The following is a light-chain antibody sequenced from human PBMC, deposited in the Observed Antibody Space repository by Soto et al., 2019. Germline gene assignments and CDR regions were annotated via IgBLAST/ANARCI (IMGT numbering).Light chain of an antibody. Sequence: TQSPATLSFSPGERGTLSCRASESVTNYLAWYQQKPGQAPRLLIYNVSRRATGIPDRFSGSGSGTDFTLTVSRLEPEDFAVYYCQQYGASPETFGQGTKVDIK. J-gene: IGKJ1*01. CDR3: QQYGASPET. V-gene: IGKV3-20*01. CDR1: ESVTNY. CDR2: NVS.